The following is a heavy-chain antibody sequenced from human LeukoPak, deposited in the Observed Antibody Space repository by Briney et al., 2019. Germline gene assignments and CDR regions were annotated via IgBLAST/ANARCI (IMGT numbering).Heavy chain of an antibody. Sequence: ASVKVSCKASGYTFTGYYIHWVRQAPGQGLEWMGWIDPNSGDTKYVQKFQGRVTMTRDTSISTAYMDLSSLRSDDTAMYYCARAMNSSFLLDLDYWGQGTLATVSS. D-gene: IGHD3-22*01. CDR2: IDPNSGDT. CDR3: ARAMNSSFLLDLDY. J-gene: IGHJ4*02. CDR1: GYTFTGYY. V-gene: IGHV1-2*02.